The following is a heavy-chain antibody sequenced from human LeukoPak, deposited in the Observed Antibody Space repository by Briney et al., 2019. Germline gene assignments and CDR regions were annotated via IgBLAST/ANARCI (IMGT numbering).Heavy chain of an antibody. J-gene: IGHJ3*02. CDR2: IYYSGDT. CDR1: GGSLSRYY. D-gene: IGHD2-21*02. V-gene: IGHV4-59*01. Sequence: SETLSLTCSVSGGSLSRYYWNWIRQPPGKGLELIGYIYYSGDTKYNPSLKSRVSFSIDTSKNQLSLKLTSVTAADTAVYYCARGAVTALDGFHIWGQGTMVTVS. CDR3: ARGAVTALDGFHI.